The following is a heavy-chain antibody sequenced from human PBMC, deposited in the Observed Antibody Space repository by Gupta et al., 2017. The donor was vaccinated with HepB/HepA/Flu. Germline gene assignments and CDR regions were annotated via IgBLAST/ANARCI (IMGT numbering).Heavy chain of an antibody. V-gene: IGHV3-53*01. CDR2: ITNDGRK. CDR1: ESTISNSY. CDR3: ARARDVNCDY. J-gene: IGHJ4*02. Sequence: EVQLVESGGGLIQPGGSLRLPCGASESTISNSYMGWVGQAPGKGLEWSSYITNDGRKFYADSVKGRFTISRDNSKNTLCLQMNGLTADDTALYFCARARDVNCDYWGQGTLVTVSS.